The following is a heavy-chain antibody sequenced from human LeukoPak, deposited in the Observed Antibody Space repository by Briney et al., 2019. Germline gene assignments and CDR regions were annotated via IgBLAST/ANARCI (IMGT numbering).Heavy chain of an antibody. J-gene: IGHJ4*02. V-gene: IGHV4-4*07. CDR1: GGSINSYY. CDR2: IYTSGST. CDR3: ARGLFCSGGSCRFDY. D-gene: IGHD2-15*01. Sequence: PSETLSLTCTVSGGSINSYYWSWIRQPAGKGLEWIGRIYTSGSTNYNPSLKSRVTMSVDTSKNQFSLKLSSVTAADTAVYYCARGLFCSGGSCRFDYWGQGTLVTVSS.